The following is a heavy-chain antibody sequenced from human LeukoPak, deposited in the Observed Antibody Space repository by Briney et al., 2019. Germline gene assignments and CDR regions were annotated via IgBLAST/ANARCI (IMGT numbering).Heavy chain of an antibody. V-gene: IGHV4-34*01. CDR1: GGSFSGYY. CDR2: INHSGST. Sequence: SETLSLTCAVYGGSFSGYYWSWIRQPPGKGLEWIGEINHSGSTNYNPSLKSRVTISVDTSKNQFSLKLSSVAAADTAVYYCARGVVIAPQTFDYWGQGTLVTVSS. J-gene: IGHJ4*02. CDR3: ARGVVIAPQTFDY. D-gene: IGHD2-21*01.